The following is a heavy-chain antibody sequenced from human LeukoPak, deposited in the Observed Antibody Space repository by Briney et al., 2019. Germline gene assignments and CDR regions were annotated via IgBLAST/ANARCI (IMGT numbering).Heavy chain of an antibody. V-gene: IGHV3-23*01. Sequence: GWSLRLSCAASGFSNYAMAWVRQAPGKGLEWVSAISGDGSATYYGNSVKGRFTISRDNAKNTLYLQMNSLRAEDTAVYYCAKKSPDSSGNPAYDWGQGTLVTVSS. D-gene: IGHD4-23*01. J-gene: IGHJ4*02. CDR2: ISGDGSAT. CDR1: GFSNYA. CDR3: AKKSPDSSGNPAYD.